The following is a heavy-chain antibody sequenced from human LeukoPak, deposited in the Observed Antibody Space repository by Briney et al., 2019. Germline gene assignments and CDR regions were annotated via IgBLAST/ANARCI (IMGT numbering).Heavy chain of an antibody. Sequence: GGSLRLSCAASGLTFSSYAMTWVRQAPGKGLEWISAVSYDITRTFYADSAKGRFAISRDNSRNTLFLQMNSLRADDTAVYYCARPGCGGNCYYRMDVWGKGTTVTVSS. CDR2: VSYDITRT. J-gene: IGHJ6*04. D-gene: IGHD2-21*01. CDR3: ARPGCGGNCYYRMDV. CDR1: GLTFSSYA. V-gene: IGHV3-23*01.